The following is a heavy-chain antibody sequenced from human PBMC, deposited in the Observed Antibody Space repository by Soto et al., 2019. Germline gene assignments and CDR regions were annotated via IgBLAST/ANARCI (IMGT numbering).Heavy chain of an antibody. V-gene: IGHV3-53*05. Sequence: LRLSCAASGFTFSSYAMSWVRQAPGKGLEWVSVIYSGGSTYYADSVKGRFTISRDNSKNTLYLQMNSLRAEDTAVYYCARRFSSNWSHDYWGQGTQVTVSS. CDR1: GFTFSSYA. D-gene: IGHD6-13*01. J-gene: IGHJ4*02. CDR2: IYSGGST. CDR3: ARRFSSNWSHDY.